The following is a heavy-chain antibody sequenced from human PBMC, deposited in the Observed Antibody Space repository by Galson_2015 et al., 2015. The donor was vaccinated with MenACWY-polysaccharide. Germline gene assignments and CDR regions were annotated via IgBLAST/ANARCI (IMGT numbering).Heavy chain of an antibody. CDR1: GFTFSSYG. V-gene: IGHV3-30*18. CDR2: ISYDGSNK. D-gene: IGHD3-22*01. J-gene: IGHJ4*02. Sequence: SLRLSCAASGFTFSSYGMHWVRQAPGKGLEWVAVISYDGSNKYYADSVKGRFTISRDNSKNTLYLQMNSLRAEDTAVHYCAKVPYYYDSSGYLYYFDYWGQGTLVTVSS. CDR3: AKVPYYYDSSGYLYYFDY.